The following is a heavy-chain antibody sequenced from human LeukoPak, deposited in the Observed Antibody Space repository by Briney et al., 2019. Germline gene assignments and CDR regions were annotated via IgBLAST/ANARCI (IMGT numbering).Heavy chain of an antibody. V-gene: IGHV7-4-1*02. CDR3: AQQQLGDGIDY. CDR2: INTNTGNP. J-gene: IGHJ4*02. Sequence: ASVKVSCKASGYTFTGYAMNWVRQAPGQGLEWMGWINTNTGNPTYAQGFTGRFVFSLDTSVSTAYLQISSLKAEDTAVYYCAQQQLGDGIDYWGQGTLVTVSS. CDR1: GYTFTGYA. D-gene: IGHD6-13*01.